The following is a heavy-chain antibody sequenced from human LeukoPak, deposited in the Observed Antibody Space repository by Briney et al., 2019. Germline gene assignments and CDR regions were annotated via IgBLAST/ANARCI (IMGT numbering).Heavy chain of an antibody. V-gene: IGHV3-23*01. CDR3: AKEGSQSGSFTSPYPYYYGMDV. CDR1: GFTFSSYA. Sequence: GGSLRLSCAASGFTFSSYAMSWVRQAPGKGLEWVSAISGSGGSTYYADSVKGRFTISRDNSKNTLYLQMNSLRAEDTAVYYCAKEGSQSGSFTSPYPYYYGMDVWGQGTTVTVSS. CDR2: ISGSGGST. D-gene: IGHD1-26*01. J-gene: IGHJ6*02.